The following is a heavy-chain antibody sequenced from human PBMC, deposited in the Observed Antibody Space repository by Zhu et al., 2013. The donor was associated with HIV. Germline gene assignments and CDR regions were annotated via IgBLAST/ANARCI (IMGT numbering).Heavy chain of an antibody. CDR2: INPKSGVA. Sequence: QVQLVQSGAEVKKPGASVMVSCKASGYTFTGNFLHWVRQAPGQGFEWVGWINPKSGVAKYAQKFQGRVTLTRDTSITTAYMDLRWLRSDDTAVYYCAREIYDRSGNFFHAFDIWGQGTMVTVSS. D-gene: IGHD3-22*01. V-gene: IGHV1-2*02. CDR1: GYTFTGNF. J-gene: IGHJ3*02. CDR3: AREIYDRSGNFFHAFDI.